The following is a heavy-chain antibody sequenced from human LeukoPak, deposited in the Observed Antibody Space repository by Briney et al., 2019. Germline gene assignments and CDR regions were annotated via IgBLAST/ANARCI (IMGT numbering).Heavy chain of an antibody. CDR1: GFTFDDYG. J-gene: IGHJ4*02. D-gene: IGHD2-2*02. Sequence: RPGGSLRLSCAASGFTFDDYGMSWVRQAPGKGLEWVSGINWNGGSTGYADSVKGRFTISRDNAKNSLYLQMNSLRAEDTALYYCARQRVPAAIRRPYYFDYCALGTLVNVSS. CDR2: INWNGGST. V-gene: IGHV3-20*04. CDR3: ARQRVPAAIRRPYYFDY.